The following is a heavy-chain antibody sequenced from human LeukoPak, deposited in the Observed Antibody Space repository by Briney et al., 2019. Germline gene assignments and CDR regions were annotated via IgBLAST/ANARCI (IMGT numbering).Heavy chain of an antibody. CDR1: GFTFSSYN. D-gene: IGHD7-27*01. V-gene: IGHV3-15*01. CDR3: TASGV. Sequence: PGGSLRLSCAASGFTFSSYNMNWVRQAPGKGLEWIGHTQRKSDGGTAAYIAPVQGRFTISREDSETTVYLQMNSLKTKDTAMYYCTASGVWGQGTLVTVSS. J-gene: IGHJ1*01. CDR2: TQRKSDGGTA.